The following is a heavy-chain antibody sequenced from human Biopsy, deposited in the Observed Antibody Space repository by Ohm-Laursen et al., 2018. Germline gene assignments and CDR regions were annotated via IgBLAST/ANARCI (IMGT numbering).Heavy chain of an antibody. CDR2: VNPNSGNT. J-gene: IGHJ4*02. CDR1: GYTFTNYD. D-gene: IGHD6-13*01. V-gene: IGHV1-8*01. CDR3: AREPFGQQLGPFDY. Sequence: SVKVSCKASGYTFTNYDINWVRQAPGQGPEWMGWVNPNSGNTGYAQKFQGRVAMTRSTSINTAYMELSSLTSEDTAVYYCAREPFGQQLGPFDYWGQGALVIVSS.